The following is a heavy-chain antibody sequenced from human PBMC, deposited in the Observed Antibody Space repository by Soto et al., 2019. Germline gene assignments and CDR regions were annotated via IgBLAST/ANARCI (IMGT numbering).Heavy chain of an antibody. J-gene: IGHJ6*02. CDR3: ARDRGGYDRLYYYHGMDV. D-gene: IGHD5-12*01. CDR2: ISSSSGST. Sequence: GSLRLSCAASGFTFSDYYMSWIRQAPGKGLEYISYISSSSGSTNYADSVKGRFTISRDNAKNSLYLQMSSLRAEDTAVYYCARDRGGYDRLYYYHGMDVWGQGTRVTVSS. CDR1: GFTFSDYY. V-gene: IGHV3-11*06.